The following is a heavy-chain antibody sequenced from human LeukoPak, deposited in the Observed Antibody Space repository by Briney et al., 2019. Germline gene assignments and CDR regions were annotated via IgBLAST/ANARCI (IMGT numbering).Heavy chain of an antibody. CDR1: GFTFSSYS. CDR2: ISSSSSYI. J-gene: IGHJ5*02. CDR3: ARDDYGGNGNRFDP. V-gene: IGHV3-21*01. D-gene: IGHD4-23*01. Sequence: GGSLRLSCAASGFTFSSYSMNWVRQAPGKGLEWVSSISSSSSYIYYADSVKGRFTISRDNAKNSLYLQMNSLRAEDTAVYYCARDDYGGNGNRFDPWGQGTLVTVSS.